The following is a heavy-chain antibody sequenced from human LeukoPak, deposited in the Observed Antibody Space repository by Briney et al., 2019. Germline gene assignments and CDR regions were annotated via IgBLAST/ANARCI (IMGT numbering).Heavy chain of an antibody. CDR1: GFTFSRYG. CDR3: ARDPPMYYYDKPGSRDAFDI. CDR2: IWYDGSNK. Sequence: GRSLRLSCAASGFTFSRYGMHWVRQAPGKGLEWVAVIWYDGSNKYYAESVKGRFTISRDNSKNTLHLQMNSLRAEDTAVYYCARDPPMYYYDKPGSRDAFDIWGQGTMVTVSS. V-gene: IGHV3-33*01. D-gene: IGHD3-22*01. J-gene: IGHJ3*02.